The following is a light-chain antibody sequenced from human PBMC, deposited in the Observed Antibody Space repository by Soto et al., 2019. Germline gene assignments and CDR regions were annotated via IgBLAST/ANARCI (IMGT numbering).Light chain of an antibody. CDR1: RSLVYSDGNAY. Sequence: EVVMTQSPLSLPVTLGQPASISCRSSRSLVYSDGNAYLNWFQQRPGQSPRRLIYKASNRDSGVPDRFSGSGSGKDFTLQINRVEAEDVGVYYCMQGTHWPPTFGRGTRVEI. J-gene: IGKJ1*01. V-gene: IGKV2-30*01. CDR2: KAS. CDR3: MQGTHWPPT.